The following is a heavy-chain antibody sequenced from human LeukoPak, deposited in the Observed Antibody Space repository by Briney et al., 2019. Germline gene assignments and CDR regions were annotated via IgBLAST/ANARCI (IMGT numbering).Heavy chain of an antibody. CDR1: GFPFSSYW. V-gene: IGHV3-74*03. CDR3: SRSQFDY. Sequence: PGGSLRLSCEPSGFPFSSYWMLWVRQAPGKGLMWVARISGDGTIKTYADFVRGRLTISRDNTKNILYLQMNSLKVEDTAIYFCSRSQFDYWGQGVLVTVSS. J-gene: IGHJ4*02. CDR2: ISGDGTIK.